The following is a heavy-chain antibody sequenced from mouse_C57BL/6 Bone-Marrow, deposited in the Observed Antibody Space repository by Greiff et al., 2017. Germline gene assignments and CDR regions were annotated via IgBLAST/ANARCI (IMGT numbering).Heavy chain of an antibody. Sequence: QVQLQQPGAELVRPGSSVKLSCKASGYIFTSYWMHWVKQRPIQGLEWIGNIDPSDSETHYNQKFKDKATLTVDKSSSTAYMQLSSLTSEDSAVYYCARHYDYGACFAYWGQGTLVTVSA. J-gene: IGHJ3*01. CDR1: GYIFTSYW. CDR3: ARHYDYGACFAY. D-gene: IGHD2-4*01. V-gene: IGHV1-52*01. CDR2: IDPSDSET.